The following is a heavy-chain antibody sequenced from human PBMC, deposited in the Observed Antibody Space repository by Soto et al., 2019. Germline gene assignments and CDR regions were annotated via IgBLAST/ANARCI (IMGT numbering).Heavy chain of an antibody. V-gene: IGHV3-21*02. D-gene: IGHD5-12*01. J-gene: IGHJ4*02. CDR3: ARDNGYDAATLDY. CDR1: GFTFSTCS. Sequence: EVQLVESGGGLVKPGGSLRLSCAASGFTFSTCSMNWVRQAPGKGLEWVSSISSSSSNIYYADSVKGRFTISRDNAKNSLYLKMNRLRADDTAVYYCARDNGYDAATLDYWGQGTLVTVSS. CDR2: ISSSSSNI.